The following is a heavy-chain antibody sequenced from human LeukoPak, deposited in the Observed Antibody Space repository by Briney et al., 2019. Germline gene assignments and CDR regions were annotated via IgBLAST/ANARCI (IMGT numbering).Heavy chain of an antibody. CDR2: IIPIFGTA. J-gene: IGHJ4*02. Sequence: SVKVSCKASGGTFSSYAISWVRQAPGQGLEWMGGIIPIFGTANYAQKFQGRVTITADESTSTAYMELSSLRSEDTAVYYCAKRGWRGVVVPGAAFDCWGQGTLVTVSS. CDR3: AKRGWRGVVVPGAAFDC. D-gene: IGHD2-2*01. CDR1: GGTFSSYA. V-gene: IGHV1-69*01.